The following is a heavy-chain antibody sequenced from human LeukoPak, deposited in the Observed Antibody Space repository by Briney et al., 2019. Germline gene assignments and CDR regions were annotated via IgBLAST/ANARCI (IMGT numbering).Heavy chain of an antibody. V-gene: IGHV3-30*02. D-gene: IGHD2-2*01. CDR1: GFTFSSYG. Sequence: PGGSLRLSCAASGFTFSSYGMHWVRQAPGKGLEWVAFIRYDGSNKYYADSVKGRFTISRDNSKNTLYLQMNSLRAEDTAVYYCAKDQGSTSYHRFDYWGQGTLVTVSS. CDR3: AKDQGSTSYHRFDY. J-gene: IGHJ4*02. CDR2: IRYDGSNK.